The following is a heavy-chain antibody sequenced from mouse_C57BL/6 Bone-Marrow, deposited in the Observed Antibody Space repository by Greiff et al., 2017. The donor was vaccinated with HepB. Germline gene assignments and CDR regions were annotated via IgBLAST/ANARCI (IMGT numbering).Heavy chain of an antibody. D-gene: IGHD1-1*01. V-gene: IGHV1-55*01. CDR2: IYPGSGST. CDR3: AREPVYGSSYFDY. Sequence: QVQLQQSGAELVKPGASVKMSCKASGYTFTSYWITWVKQRPGQGLEWIGDIYPGSGSTNYNEKFKSKATLTVDTSSSTAYMQLSSRTSEDAAVYYCAREPVYGSSYFDYWGQGTTLTVSS. J-gene: IGHJ2*01. CDR1: GYTFTSYW.